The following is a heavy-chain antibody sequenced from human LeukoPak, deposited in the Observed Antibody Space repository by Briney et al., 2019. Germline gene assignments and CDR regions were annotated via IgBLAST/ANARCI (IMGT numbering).Heavy chain of an antibody. CDR3: ARQEVGYDSSGYLNPLHYYYYYYMDV. CDR2: IYYSGST. J-gene: IGHJ6*03. V-gene: IGHV4-39*01. CDR1: GGSISSSSYY. Sequence: PSETLSLTCTVSGGSISSSSYYWGWLRQPPGKGLEWFGSIYYSGSTYYNPSLKSRVTISVDTSKNQFSLKLSSVTAADTAVYYCARQEVGYDSSGYLNPLHYYYYYYMDVWGKGTTVTVSS. D-gene: IGHD3-22*01.